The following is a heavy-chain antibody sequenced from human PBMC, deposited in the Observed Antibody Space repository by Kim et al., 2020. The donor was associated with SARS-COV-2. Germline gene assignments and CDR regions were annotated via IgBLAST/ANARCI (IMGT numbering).Heavy chain of an antibody. CDR3: ARGLPYSSGWYDPHFDY. Sequence: GGSLRLSCAASGFTFSTYWMTWVRQAPGKGLEWVANIKEDGSEKYYVDSVKGRFTISRDNARNSLYLQMNSLRVDDTAVYYCARGLPYSSGWYDPHFDYWGQGILVTVSS. CDR1: GFTFSTYW. CDR2: IKEDGSEK. V-gene: IGHV3-7*03. D-gene: IGHD6-19*01. J-gene: IGHJ4*02.